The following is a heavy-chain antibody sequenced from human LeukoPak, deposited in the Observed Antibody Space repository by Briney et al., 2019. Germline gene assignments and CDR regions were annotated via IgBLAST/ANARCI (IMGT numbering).Heavy chain of an antibody. V-gene: IGHV3-23*01. Sequence: PGGSLRLSCAASGFTFSSYAMSWVRQAPGKGLEWVSVISGSGGRTYYADSVKGRFTISRDNSKNTLYLQMNSLRAEDTAVYYCAKKSAVAGTAIWDYWGQGTLVTVSS. J-gene: IGHJ4*02. D-gene: IGHD6-19*01. CDR1: GFTFSSYA. CDR2: ISGSGGRT. CDR3: AKKSAVAGTAIWDY.